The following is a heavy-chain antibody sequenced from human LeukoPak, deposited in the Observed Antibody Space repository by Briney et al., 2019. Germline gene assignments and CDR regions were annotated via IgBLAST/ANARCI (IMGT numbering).Heavy chain of an antibody. V-gene: IGHV3-23*01. CDR1: GFTFSSYA. CDR3: AKSVVRFGEFPYYYYGMDV. Sequence: GGSLRLSCAASGFTFSSYAMSWARQAPGKGLEWVSAISGSGGSTYYADSVKGRFTISRDNSKNTLYLQMNSLRAEDTAVYYCAKSVVRFGEFPYYYYGMDVWGQGTTVTVSS. CDR2: ISGSGGST. J-gene: IGHJ6*02. D-gene: IGHD3-10*01.